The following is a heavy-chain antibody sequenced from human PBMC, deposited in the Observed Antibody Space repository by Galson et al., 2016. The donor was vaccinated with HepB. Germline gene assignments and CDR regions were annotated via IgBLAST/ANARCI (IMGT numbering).Heavy chain of an antibody. CDR1: GFTFTNTW. J-gene: IGHJ6*02. CDR3: TTAHGGDYYYAMDV. V-gene: IGHV3-15*07. CDR2: IRSRADGGTT. Sequence: SPRLSCAASGFTFTNTWMNWARQAPGKGLEWVGRIRSRADGGTTDYAAPVQGRFTVSRDDSKKTLYLQMNSLTTDDTAVYFCTTAHGGDYYYAMDVWGQGTTVTVSS. D-gene: IGHD3-16*01.